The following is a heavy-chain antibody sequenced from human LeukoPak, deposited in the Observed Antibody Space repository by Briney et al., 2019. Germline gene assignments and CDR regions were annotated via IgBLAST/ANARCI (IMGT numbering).Heavy chain of an antibody. J-gene: IGHJ4*02. CDR2: ISSTSKYI. V-gene: IGHV3-21*01. Sequence: SGGSLRLSCAASGFTFSSYSMNWVRQPPGKGLEWVSSISSTSKYIYYADSVKGRFTISRDNAKNSLFLQMNNLRVDDSAVYYCAREYTAMAYDYWGQGNLVTVSS. CDR1: GFTFSSYS. D-gene: IGHD5-18*01. CDR3: AREYTAMAYDY.